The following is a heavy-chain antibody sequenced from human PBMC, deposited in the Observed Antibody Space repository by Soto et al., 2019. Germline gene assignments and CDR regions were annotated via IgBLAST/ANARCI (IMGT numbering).Heavy chain of an antibody. CDR2: IYYAGST. J-gene: IGHJ4*02. CDR1: VGSMISYY. D-gene: IGHD5-12*01. V-gene: IGHV4-59*08. CDR3: ARRIVATETFDY. Sequence: QVRLQESGPGLVKPSETLSLTCTVSVGSMISYYWSWIRQPPGKGLEWIGFIYYAGSTKYNPSLNSRVTISVDTSKNQFSLKVTSVTAADTAVYYCARRIVATETFDYWGQGTLVTVSS.